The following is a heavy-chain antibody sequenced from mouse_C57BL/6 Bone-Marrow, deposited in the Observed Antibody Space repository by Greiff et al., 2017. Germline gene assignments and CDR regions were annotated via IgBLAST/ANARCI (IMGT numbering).Heavy chain of an antibody. Sequence: VQLVESGPGLVQPSQSLSITCTVSGFSLTSYGVHWVRQSPGKGLEWLGVIWSGGSTDYNAAFISRLSISKDNSKSQVFFKMNSLQADDTAIYYCARMVTSYFDYWGQGTTLTVSS. D-gene: IGHD2-3*01. CDR1: GFSLTSYG. V-gene: IGHV2-2*01. CDR2: IWSGGST. J-gene: IGHJ2*01. CDR3: ARMVTSYFDY.